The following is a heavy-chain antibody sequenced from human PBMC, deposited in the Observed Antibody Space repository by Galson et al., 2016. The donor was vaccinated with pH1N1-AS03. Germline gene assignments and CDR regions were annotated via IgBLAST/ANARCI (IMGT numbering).Heavy chain of an antibody. CDR2: ISWNSNKI. J-gene: IGHJ3*02. V-gene: IGHV3-9*01. Sequence: SLRLSCAVSGFRFDDYAMHWVRQAPGKGLEWVSSISWNSNKIDYADSVKGRFTISRDSAKNSLNLQMNSLRAEDTALYCCTKGGAASADFFDIWGQGTMVTVSS. CDR1: GFRFDDYA. D-gene: IGHD3/OR15-3a*01. CDR3: TKGGAASADFFDI.